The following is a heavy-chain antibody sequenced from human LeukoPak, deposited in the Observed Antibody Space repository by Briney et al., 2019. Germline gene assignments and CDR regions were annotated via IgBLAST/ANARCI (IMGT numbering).Heavy chain of an antibody. CDR3: ASHRRSGYYDYVWGSYRYTLDY. Sequence: SETLSLTCAVYGGSFSGYYWSWIRQPPGKGLEWMGEINHSGSTNYKPSRTSRVTISVDTSKNQCSLKLSSVTAPDTAVYHCASHRRSGYYDYVWGSYRYTLDYWGQGTLVTVSS. J-gene: IGHJ4*02. CDR2: INHSGST. D-gene: IGHD3-16*02. CDR1: GGSFSGYY. V-gene: IGHV4-34*01.